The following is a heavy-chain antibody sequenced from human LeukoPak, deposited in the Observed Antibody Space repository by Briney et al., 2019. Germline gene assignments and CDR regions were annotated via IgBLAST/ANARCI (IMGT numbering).Heavy chain of an antibody. V-gene: IGHV3-11*01. CDR3: ARGLAASDWFDP. Sequence: GGSLRLSCAASGFTFSDYYMNWIRQAPGKGLEWLSYISASSGTRYYADSVKGRFAISRDNAKNSLYLQMNSLRAEDTAVYYCARGLAASDWFDPWGQGTLVTVSS. CDR1: GFTFSDYY. CDR2: ISASSGTR. J-gene: IGHJ5*02. D-gene: IGHD2-15*01.